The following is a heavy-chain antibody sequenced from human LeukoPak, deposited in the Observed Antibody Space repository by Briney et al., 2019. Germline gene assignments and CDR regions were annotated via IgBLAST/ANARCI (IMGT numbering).Heavy chain of an antibody. V-gene: IGHV3-48*01. CDR2: ISSSSSTI. CDR3: ASDLDTAVYYCASDLLVQQQLPGPDAFDI. D-gene: IGHD6-13*01. Sequence: PGGSLRLSCAASGFTFSSYSMNWVRQAPGKGLEWVSYISSSSSTIYYADSVKGRFTISRDNAKNSLYLQMNSLRAEDTAVYYCASDLDTAVYYCASDLLVQQQLPGPDAFDIWGQGTMVTVSS. J-gene: IGHJ3*02. CDR1: GFTFSSYS.